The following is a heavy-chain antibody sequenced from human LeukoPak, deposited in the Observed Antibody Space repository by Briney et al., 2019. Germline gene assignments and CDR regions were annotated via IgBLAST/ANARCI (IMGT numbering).Heavy chain of an antibody. V-gene: IGHV4-34*01. Sequence: SETLSLTCAVYGGSFSGYYWSWIRQPPGKGLEWIWEINHSGSTNYNPAHRSRVTISVDTTKNQFSLKLSSVTAADTAVYYCARGRRQWLVRDYYMDIWGKGTTVTVSS. J-gene: IGHJ6*03. CDR2: INHSGST. CDR1: GGSFSGYY. D-gene: IGHD6-19*01. CDR3: ARGRRQWLVRDYYMDI.